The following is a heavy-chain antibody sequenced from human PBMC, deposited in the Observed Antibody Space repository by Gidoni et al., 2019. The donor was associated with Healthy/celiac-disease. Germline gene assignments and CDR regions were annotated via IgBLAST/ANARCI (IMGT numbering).Heavy chain of an antibody. CDR3: ARDQRDYDILTGYYNWFDP. V-gene: IGHV1-3*04. CDR2: INTGNGNT. CDR1: GYTFSSYV. J-gene: IGHJ5*02. Sequence: QVQLVQSGAEVKKPGASVKVSCKASGYTFSSYVMHWVRQAPGQRPEWMGWINTGNGNTKYSQKFQGRVTITRDTSASTAYMELSSLRSEDTAVYYCARDQRDYDILTGYYNWFDPWGQGTLVTVSS. D-gene: IGHD3-9*01.